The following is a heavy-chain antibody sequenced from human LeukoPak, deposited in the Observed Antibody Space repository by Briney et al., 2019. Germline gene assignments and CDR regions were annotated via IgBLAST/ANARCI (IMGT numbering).Heavy chain of an antibody. D-gene: IGHD2-2*02. V-gene: IGHV4-30-2*01. CDR3: ARYCSSTSCYIY. CDR1: GGSISSGGYS. J-gene: IGHJ4*02. Sequence: SETLSLTCAVSGGSISSGGYSWGWIRQPPGKGLEWIGYIYHSGSTYYNPSLKSRVTISIDRSKNQFSLKLSSVTAADTAVYYCARYCSSTSCYIYWGQGTLVTVSS. CDR2: IYHSGST.